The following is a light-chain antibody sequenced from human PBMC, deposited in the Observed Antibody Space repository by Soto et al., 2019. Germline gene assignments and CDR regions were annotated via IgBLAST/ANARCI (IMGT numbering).Light chain of an antibody. V-gene: IGKV3-11*01. CDR2: DAS. CDR3: QQRYAWPPIT. Sequence: EIVLTQSPATLSLSPGERATLSCRASRSVRSYLAWYQQKPGQAPRLLIYDASNRAAGIPARFSGSGSETDFTLTISNLEPEDFAVYYCQQRYAWPPITFGQGTGLEIK. CDR1: RSVRSY. J-gene: IGKJ5*01.